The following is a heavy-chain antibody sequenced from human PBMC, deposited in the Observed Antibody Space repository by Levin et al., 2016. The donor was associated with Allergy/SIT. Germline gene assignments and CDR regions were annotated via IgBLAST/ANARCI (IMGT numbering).Heavy chain of an antibody. CDR3: ARAITYYYGSGSYFDAFDI. CDR2: IIPIFGTA. D-gene: IGHD3-10*01. CDR1: GGTFSSSA. V-gene: IGHV1-69*13. Sequence: SVKVSCKASGGTFSSSAISWVRQAPGQGLEWMGGIIPIFGTANYAQSFQGRVTITADESTTTAYMELSSLSSEDTAVYYCARAITYYYGSGSYFDAFDIWGRGTMVTVSS. J-gene: IGHJ3*02.